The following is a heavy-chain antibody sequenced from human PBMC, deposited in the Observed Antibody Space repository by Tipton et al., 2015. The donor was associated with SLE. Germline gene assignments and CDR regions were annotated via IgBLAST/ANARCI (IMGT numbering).Heavy chain of an antibody. CDR2: ISPYNGNT. CDR1: GYTFTSYG. CDR3: ARDVRGSGWFDY. V-gene: IGHV1-18*01. J-gene: IGHJ4*01. D-gene: IGHD6-19*01. Sequence: QLVQSGAEVKKPGASVTVSCKASGYTFTSYGISWVRQAPGQGLEWMGWISPYNGNTNYAQKLQGRVTMTTDTSTRTAYMELRSLTSDDTAFYFCARDVRGSGWFDYWGHGSLVTVSS.